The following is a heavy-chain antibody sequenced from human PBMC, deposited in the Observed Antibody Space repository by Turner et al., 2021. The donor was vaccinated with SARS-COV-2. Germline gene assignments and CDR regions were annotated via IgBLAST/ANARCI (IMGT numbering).Heavy chain of an antibody. Sequence: EVQLVESGGGFVQPVGSLSPPFPAFSFTVGRNYMSWVRQAPGKGLEWVSVIYSGGRTYYADSVKGRFTISRDNSKNTLWLQMNSLRAEDTALYYCARDRRVGDGYTSEFPNDAFDIWGQGTMVTVSS. J-gene: IGHJ3*02. CDR2: IYSGGRT. CDR3: ARDRRVGDGYTSEFPNDAFDI. D-gene: IGHD1-26*01. CDR1: SFTVGRNY. V-gene: IGHV3-66*01.